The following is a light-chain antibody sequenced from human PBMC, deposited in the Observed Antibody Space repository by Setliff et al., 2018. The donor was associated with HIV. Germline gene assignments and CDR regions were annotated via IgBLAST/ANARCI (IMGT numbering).Light chain of an antibody. V-gene: IGLV2-14*01. CDR1: SSDVGTYNA. CDR2: DVS. Sequence: QSALTQPASVSGSPGQSITISCTGTSSDVGTYNAVYWYQQHPGKAPKLMIYDVSTRPSGVSNRFSGSKSDNTASLTISGLQTEDEADYYCSSYTSSSTDVFGTGTKVTV. CDR3: SSYTSSSTDV. J-gene: IGLJ1*01.